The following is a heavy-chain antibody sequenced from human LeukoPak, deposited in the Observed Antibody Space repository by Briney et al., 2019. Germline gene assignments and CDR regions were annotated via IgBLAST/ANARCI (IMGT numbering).Heavy chain of an antibody. Sequence: PGRSLRLSCAASGFTFSSYAVHWVRQAPGKGLEWVAVISYDGSNKYYADSVKGRFTISRDNSKNTLYLQMNSLRAEDTAVYYCARGRDGGDYWGQGTLVTVSS. J-gene: IGHJ4*02. CDR3: ARGRDGGDY. V-gene: IGHV3-30-3*01. CDR2: ISYDGSNK. CDR1: GFTFSSYA.